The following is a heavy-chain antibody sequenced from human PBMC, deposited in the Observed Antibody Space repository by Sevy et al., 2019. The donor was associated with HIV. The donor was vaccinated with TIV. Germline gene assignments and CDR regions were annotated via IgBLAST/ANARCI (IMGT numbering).Heavy chain of an antibody. V-gene: IGHV3-48*03. CDR2: ISSSGSSI. CDR1: GFTFSSYD. Sequence: GGSLRLSCTASGFTFSSYDMNWVRQAPGKGLEWVSKISSSGSSIYYADSVKGRFTISRDNLKNSLNLQMNSLRAEDTAVYYCTRSGGAFDNGFDPWGQGTLVTVSS. J-gene: IGHJ5*02. CDR3: TRSGGAFDNGFDP. D-gene: IGHD2-8*01.